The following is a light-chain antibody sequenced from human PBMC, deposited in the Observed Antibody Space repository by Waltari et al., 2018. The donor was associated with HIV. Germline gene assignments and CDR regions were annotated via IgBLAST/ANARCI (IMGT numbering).Light chain of an antibody. CDR1: AATIAIHP. J-gene: IGLJ3*02. V-gene: IGLV1-44*01. CDR3: ATWDANLNGVV. Sequence: QSVLTQPPSTSESPGQWITIPCSGSAATIAIHPVHWFQHVPGTAPKLLIFGSHQRPSGVPDRFSGSKSGTSASLAIRGLQSEDEAEYYCATWDANLNGVVFGGGTKVTVL. CDR2: GSH.